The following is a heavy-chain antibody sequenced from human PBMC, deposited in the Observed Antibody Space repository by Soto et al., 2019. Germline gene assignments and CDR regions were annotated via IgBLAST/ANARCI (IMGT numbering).Heavy chain of an antibody. V-gene: IGHV2-5*01. J-gene: IGHJ5*02. D-gene: IGHD4-17*01. CDR2: IYWNDDK. CDR1: GFSLSTSGVG. Sequence: SGPTLVNPTQTLTLTCTFSGFSLSTSGVGVGWIRQPPGKALEWLALIYWNDDKRYSPSLKSRLTITKDTSKNQVVLTMTNMDPVDTATYYCAHRPRKLRDYVGSWFDPWGQGTLVTVSS. CDR3: AHRPRKLRDYVGSWFDP.